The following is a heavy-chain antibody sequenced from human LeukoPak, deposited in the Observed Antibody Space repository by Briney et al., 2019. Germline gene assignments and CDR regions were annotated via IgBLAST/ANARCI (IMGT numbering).Heavy chain of an antibody. D-gene: IGHD3-3*01. CDR2: INHSGST. V-gene: IGHV4-39*07. Sequence: PSETLSLTCTVSGGSISSGGYYWSWIRQHPGKGLEWIGEINHSGSTNYNPSLKSRVTISVDTSKNQFSLKLSSVTAADTAVYYCARAAYYDFWSGYRIFDYWGQGTLVTVSS. CDR1: GGSISSGGYY. CDR3: ARAAYYDFWSGYRIFDY. J-gene: IGHJ4*02.